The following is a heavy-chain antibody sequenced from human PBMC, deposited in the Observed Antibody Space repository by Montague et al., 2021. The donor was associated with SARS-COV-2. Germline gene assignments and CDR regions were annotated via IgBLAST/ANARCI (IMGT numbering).Heavy chain of an antibody. CDR3: ARQIFTMVRGVPRNWFDP. J-gene: IGHJ5*02. V-gene: IGHV3-66*04. CDR2: IYSSGST. Sequence: SLRLSCAASGFTVSSNYMTWVRQAPVKGLEWVSLIYSSGSTFYAXSVQGRFTISRDNSNNTLYLHMNSLRAEDTAVYYCARQIFTMVRGVPRNWFDPWGQGTLVTVSS. CDR1: GFTVSSNY. D-gene: IGHD3-10*01.